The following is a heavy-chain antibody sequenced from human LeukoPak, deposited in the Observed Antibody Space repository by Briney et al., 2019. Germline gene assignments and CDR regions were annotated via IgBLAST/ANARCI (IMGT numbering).Heavy chain of an antibody. D-gene: IGHD4/OR15-4a*01. CDR3: AKVSEADANIVSAFDI. Sequence: GGPLRLSCAASGFTFSSYAMSWVRQAPGKGLEWVSTMSGSGISTYYAESVKDRFTISRDNSKNTLHMQMNSLRAEDTAVYYCAKVSEADANIVSAFDIWGQGTMVTVSS. CDR1: GFTFSSYA. V-gene: IGHV3-23*01. CDR2: MSGSGIST. J-gene: IGHJ3*02.